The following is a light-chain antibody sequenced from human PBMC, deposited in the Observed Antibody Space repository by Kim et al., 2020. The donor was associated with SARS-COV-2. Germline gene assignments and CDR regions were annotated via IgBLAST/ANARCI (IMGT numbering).Light chain of an antibody. CDR1: QSVSSN. CDR3: QQYNNWLFT. Sequence: EIVMTQSPTTLSVSPGERATLSCRASQSVSSNLVWYQQKPGQSPRLLIYGASTRATGIPARFSGSGYGPEFTLTISSMQSEDFAVYYCQQYNNWLFTFGPGTKVDIK. V-gene: IGKV3-15*01. CDR2: GAS. J-gene: IGKJ3*01.